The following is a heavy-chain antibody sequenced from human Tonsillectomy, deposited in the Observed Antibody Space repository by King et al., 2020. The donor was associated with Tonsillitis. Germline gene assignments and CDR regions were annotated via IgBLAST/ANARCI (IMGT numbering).Heavy chain of an antibody. V-gene: IGHV4-31*03. CDR1: GGSISSGGYF. J-gene: IGHJ3*01. CDR2: ISSSGST. D-gene: IGHD1-1*01. CDR3: ARDGSNGNYIRTTGFDV. Sequence: VQLQESGPGLVKPSQTLSLTCTVSGGSISSGGYFWTWIRQHPGKGLEWIGYISSSGSTNYNPSLRSRVTISEDTSKSQFSLKLSSVTAADTAVYFCARDGSNGNYIRTTGFDVWGQGTMVTVSS.